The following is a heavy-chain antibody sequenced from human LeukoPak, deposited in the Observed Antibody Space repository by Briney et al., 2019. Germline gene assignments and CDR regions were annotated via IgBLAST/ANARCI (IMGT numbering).Heavy chain of an antibody. Sequence: GGSLRLSCAASGFTFSDYYMTWVRQAPGKGLEWVSGINWNGGRTGYADSVKGRFTISRDNAKNSLYLQMNSLRAEDTAVYYCARDPPTTVTTSGHDYWGQGTLVTVSS. D-gene: IGHD4-17*01. CDR3: ARDPPTTVTTSGHDY. J-gene: IGHJ4*02. CDR1: GFTFSDYY. V-gene: IGHV3-20*04. CDR2: INWNGGRT.